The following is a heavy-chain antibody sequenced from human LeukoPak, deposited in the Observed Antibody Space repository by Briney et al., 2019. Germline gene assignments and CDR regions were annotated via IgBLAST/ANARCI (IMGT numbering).Heavy chain of an antibody. CDR1: GYTFTSYG. Sequence: GASVKVSCKASGYTFTSYGISWVRQAPGQGLEWMGWISAYNGNTNYAQKLQGRVTMTTDTSTSTAYMELRSLRSDDTAVYYCARARGKELHRGYYFDYWGQGTLVTVSS. V-gene: IGHV1-18*01. CDR3: ARARGKELHRGYYFDY. CDR2: ISAYNGNT. J-gene: IGHJ4*02. D-gene: IGHD1-26*01.